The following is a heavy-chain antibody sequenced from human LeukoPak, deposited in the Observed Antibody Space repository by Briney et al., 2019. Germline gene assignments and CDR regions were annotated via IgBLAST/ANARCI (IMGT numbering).Heavy chain of an antibody. CDR3: ARVQLERSGEPFDY. V-gene: IGHV1-18*01. D-gene: IGHD1-1*01. J-gene: IGHJ4*02. CDR1: GYTFTSYG. CDR2: ISAYNGNT. Sequence: ASVKVSCKASGYTFTSYGINWVRQAPGQGLEWMGWISAYNGNTNYAQKLQGRVTMTTDTTTSTAYMELRSLRSDDTAVYYCARVQLERSGEPFDYWGQGTLVTVSS.